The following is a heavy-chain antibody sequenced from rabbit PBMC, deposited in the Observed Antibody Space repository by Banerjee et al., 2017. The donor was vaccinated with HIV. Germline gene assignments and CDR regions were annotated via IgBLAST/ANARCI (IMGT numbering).Heavy chain of an antibody. CDR2: IYAGSSGRT. D-gene: IGHD1-1*01. V-gene: IGHV1S45*01. Sequence: QQQLEESGGDLVKPEGSLTLTCKASGIDFSSYYYMCWVRQAPGKGLEWIACIYAGSSGRTTYASWAKGRFTISKTSSTTVTLQMTSLTAADTATYFCARTDVTSSGGYTYFNLWGQGTLVTVS. CDR3: ARTDVTSSGGYTYFNL. CDR1: GIDFSSYYY. J-gene: IGHJ4*01.